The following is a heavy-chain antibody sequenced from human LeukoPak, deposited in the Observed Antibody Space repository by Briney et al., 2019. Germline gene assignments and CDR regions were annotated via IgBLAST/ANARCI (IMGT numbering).Heavy chain of an antibody. CDR1: GFTFGDYA. D-gene: IGHD3-10*01. V-gene: IGHV3-49*03. Sequence: PGGSLRLSCTASGFTFGDYAMSWFRQAPGKGLEWVGFIRSKAYGGTTEYAASVKGRFTISRDDSKSIAYLQMNSLKTEDTAVYYCTRDEYYYGWGSSLSFDYGGQGTLVTVSS. CDR2: IRSKAYGGTT. CDR3: TRDEYYYGWGSSLSFDY. J-gene: IGHJ4*02.